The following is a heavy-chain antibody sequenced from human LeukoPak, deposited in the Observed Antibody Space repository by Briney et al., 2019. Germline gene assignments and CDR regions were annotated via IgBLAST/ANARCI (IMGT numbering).Heavy chain of an antibody. CDR2: IYHSGST. Sequence: SETLSLTCTVSGYSISSGYYWGWIRQPPGKGLEWIGSIYHSGSTYYNPSLKSRVTISVDTSKNQFSLKLSSVTAADTAVYYCARVGYSSGWYSSFGDWFDPWGQGTLVTVSS. CDR1: GYSISSGYY. V-gene: IGHV4-38-2*02. D-gene: IGHD6-19*01. CDR3: ARVGYSSGWYSSFGDWFDP. J-gene: IGHJ5*02.